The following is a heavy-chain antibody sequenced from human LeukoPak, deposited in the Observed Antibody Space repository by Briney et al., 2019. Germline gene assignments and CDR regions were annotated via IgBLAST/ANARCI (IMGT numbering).Heavy chain of an antibody. Sequence: GGSLRLSCAASGFTFSSYAMSWVRQAPGKGLKWISGISGSGSNTYYADSVKGRFTISRDNAKNTLYLQMYSLRAEDTALYYCAKDYPFDYYYDSSAYFLYWGQGTLVTVFS. CDR2: ISGSGSNT. CDR3: AKDYPFDYYYDSSAYFLY. J-gene: IGHJ4*02. D-gene: IGHD3-22*01. CDR1: GFTFSSYA. V-gene: IGHV3-23*01.